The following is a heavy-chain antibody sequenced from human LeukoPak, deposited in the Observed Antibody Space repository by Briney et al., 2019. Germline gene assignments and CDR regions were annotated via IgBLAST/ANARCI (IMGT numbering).Heavy chain of an antibody. CDR3: ARDAHQSGSYNFDY. Sequence: GASVKVSCKPTGYTFTTYGISWVRQAPGQGLEWMGWISVYNGDTKYAQKFQGRVTMTTDTSTSTAYMELRSLRSDDTAVYYCARDAHQSGSYNFDYWGQGTPVTVSS. D-gene: IGHD1-26*01. J-gene: IGHJ4*02. CDR1: GYTFTTYG. V-gene: IGHV1-18*01. CDR2: ISVYNGDT.